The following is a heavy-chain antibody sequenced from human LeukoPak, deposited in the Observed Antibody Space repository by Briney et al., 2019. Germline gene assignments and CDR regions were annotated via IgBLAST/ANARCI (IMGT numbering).Heavy chain of an antibody. CDR3: VKDYTRGGNYLNDAFDI. Sequence: GGSLRLSCAASGFTVSAYGMHWVRQAPGKGLEWIAFIRYDGSNKYYADSVKGRLTISRDNAKNTLCLQMYSLRAEDTAVYYCVKDYTRGGNYLNDAFDIWGPGTMVAVSS. V-gene: IGHV3-30*02. CDR1: GFTVSAYG. J-gene: IGHJ3*02. D-gene: IGHD1-26*01. CDR2: IRYDGSNK.